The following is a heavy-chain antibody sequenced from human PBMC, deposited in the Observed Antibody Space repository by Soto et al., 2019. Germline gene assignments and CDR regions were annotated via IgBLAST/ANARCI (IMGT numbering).Heavy chain of an antibody. CDR3: ERCGYDPNRSCYFDY. D-gene: IGHD5-12*01. Sequence: EVQLVESGGGLVKPGGSLRLSCAASGFTFSRYSMNWVRQAPGKGLEWVSSISSSSSYIYYADSVKGRFTITRDNAKNSLYLQENSLSAEDTAVYYCERCGYDPNRSCYFDYWGQGTLVTVSS. V-gene: IGHV3-21*06. CDR2: ISSSSSYI. J-gene: IGHJ4*02. CDR1: GFTFSRYS.